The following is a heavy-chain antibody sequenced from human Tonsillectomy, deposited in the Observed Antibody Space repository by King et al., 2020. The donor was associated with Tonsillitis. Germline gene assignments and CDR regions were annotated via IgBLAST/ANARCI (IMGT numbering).Heavy chain of an antibody. J-gene: IGHJ4*02. Sequence: QLVQSGGGLVKPGGSLRLSCAASGFTFTSSDMNWVRQAPGKGLEWVSSINSGSTYIFYADSVKCRFTISRDNAKKSVFLQMNSLRAEDTAVYYCARNNFYCGSTSCSYYFNYWGQGTLVTVSS. V-gene: IGHV3-21*01. CDR3: ARNNFYCGSTSCSYYFNY. CDR1: GFTFTSSD. D-gene: IGHD2-2*01. CDR2: INSGSTYI.